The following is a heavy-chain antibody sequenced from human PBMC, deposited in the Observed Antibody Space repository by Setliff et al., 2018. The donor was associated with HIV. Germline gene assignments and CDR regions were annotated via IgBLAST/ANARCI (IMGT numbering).Heavy chain of an antibody. V-gene: IGHV1-69*06. CDR3: ARVSYYDSSGYYDYWYFDL. D-gene: IGHD3-22*01. CDR1: GATFSSYA. Sequence: SVKVSCKASGATFSSYAISWVRQAPGQGLEWMGRIIPMFGTAIYAQKFQGRVTITADKSTSTAYMELSSLRSDDTAVYFCARVSYYDSSGYYDYWYFDLWGRGTLVT. J-gene: IGHJ2*01. CDR2: IIPMFGTA.